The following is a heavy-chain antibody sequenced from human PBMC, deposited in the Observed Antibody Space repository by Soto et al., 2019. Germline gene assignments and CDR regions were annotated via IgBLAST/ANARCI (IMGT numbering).Heavy chain of an antibody. CDR3: ASEKAVAGPTFDY. CDR1: GFSLSNYW. D-gene: IGHD6-19*01. V-gene: IGHV3-74*01. CDR2: IQSDGSST. Sequence: GGSLRLSCAASGFSLSNYWMHWVRQVPGKGLVWVSRIQSDGSSTNYADSVKGRFTISKDNAKNTLFLQMDSLRVEDTAVYYCASEKAVAGPTFDYWGQGTLVTVS. J-gene: IGHJ4*02.